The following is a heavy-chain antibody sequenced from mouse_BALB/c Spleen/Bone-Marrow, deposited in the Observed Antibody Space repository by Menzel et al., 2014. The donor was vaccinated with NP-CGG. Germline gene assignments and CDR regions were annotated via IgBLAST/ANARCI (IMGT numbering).Heavy chain of an antibody. CDR3: VRDSSGYFDY. J-gene: IGHJ2*01. CDR2: ISSGGSYT. CDR1: GFTFSYYA. Sequence: EVQVLESGGGLVKPGGSLKLSCAASGFTFSYYAMSWVRQSPEKRLEWVAEISSGGSYTYYPDTVTGRFTISRDNAKNTLYLEMSSLRSEDTAMYYCVRDSSGYFDYWGQGTTLTVSS. D-gene: IGHD3-1*01. V-gene: IGHV5-9-4*01.